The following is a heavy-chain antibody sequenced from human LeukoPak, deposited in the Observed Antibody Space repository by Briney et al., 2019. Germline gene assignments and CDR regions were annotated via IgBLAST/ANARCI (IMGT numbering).Heavy chain of an antibody. D-gene: IGHD3-16*01. V-gene: IGHV4-38-2*02. CDR2: IYHSGST. CDR3: ARGGGDY. CDR1: GYSISSGYY. J-gene: IGHJ4*02. Sequence: SETLSLTCTVSGYSISSGYYWGWIRQPPGKGLEWIGSIYHSGSTYYNPSLKSRVTISVDTSKNQFSLKLSSVTAADTAAYYCARGGGDYWGQGTLVTVSS.